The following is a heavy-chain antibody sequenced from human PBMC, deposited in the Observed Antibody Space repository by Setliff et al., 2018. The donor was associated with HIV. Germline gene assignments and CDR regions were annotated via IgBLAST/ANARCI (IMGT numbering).Heavy chain of an antibody. CDR3: ALTGHRLLRGYMDV. V-gene: IGHV4-61*02. D-gene: IGHD2-15*01. CDR2: IYSSGST. Sequence: SETLSLTCSVFDGYINSGHFYWNWIRQPAGKGLEWIGRIYSSGSTNHNPSLKSRVTMSLDTSKKHFSLNLKSVTAADTAVYYCALTGHRLLRGYMDVWGKGTTVTAS. J-gene: IGHJ6*03. CDR1: DGYINSGHFY.